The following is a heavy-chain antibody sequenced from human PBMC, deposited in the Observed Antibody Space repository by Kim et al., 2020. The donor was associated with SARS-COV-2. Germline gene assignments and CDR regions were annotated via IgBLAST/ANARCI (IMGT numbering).Heavy chain of an antibody. J-gene: IGHJ6*03. CDR3: ARAHPLGYCSGGSCRGHYMDV. CDR1: GFTVSSNY. D-gene: IGHD2-15*01. Sequence: GGSLRLSCAASGFTVSSNYMSWVRQAPGKGLEWVSVIYSGGSTYYADSVKGRFTISRDNSKNTLYLQMNSLRAEDTAVYYCARAHPLGYCSGGSCRGHYMDVWGKGTTVTVSS. CDR2: IYSGGST. V-gene: IGHV3-53*01.